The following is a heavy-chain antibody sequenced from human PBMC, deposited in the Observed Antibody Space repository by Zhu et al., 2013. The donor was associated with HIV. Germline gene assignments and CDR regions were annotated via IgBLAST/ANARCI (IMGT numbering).Heavy chain of an antibody. CDR1: GYTFTTYY. CDR3: ARDPGIARAGTYFQH. Sequence: QVQLVQSGAEVKKPGASVKVSCKASGYTFTTYYMHWVRQAPGQGLEWVGVINPRGGSASYAQMFQGRVTMTRDTSTSTVYMELSSLRSEDTAVYFCARDPGIARAGTYFQHWGQGTLVTVSS. J-gene: IGHJ1*01. CDR2: INPRGGSA. D-gene: IGHD6-19*01. V-gene: IGHV1-46*03.